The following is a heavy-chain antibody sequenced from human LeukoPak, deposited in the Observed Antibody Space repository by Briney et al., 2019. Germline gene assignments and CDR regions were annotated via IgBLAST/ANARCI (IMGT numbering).Heavy chain of an antibody. J-gene: IGHJ6*02. V-gene: IGHV1-24*01. D-gene: IGHD2-2*01. CDR2: FDPEDGET. Sequence: GASVKVSCKVSGYTLTELSMHWVRQAPGKGLEWMGGFDPEDGETIYAQKFQGRVTMTEDTSTDTAYMELSSLRSEDTAVYYCATASTTLVVVPAAISYYYYGMDVWGQGTTVTVSS. CDR1: GYTLTELS. CDR3: ATASTTLVVVPAAISYYYYGMDV.